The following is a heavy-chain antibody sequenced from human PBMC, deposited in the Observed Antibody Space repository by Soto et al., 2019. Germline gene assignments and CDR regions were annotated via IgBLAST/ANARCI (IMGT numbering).Heavy chain of an antibody. V-gene: IGHV1-18*01. CDR3: ARDYMGYVDIVATTPLGIDY. J-gene: IGHJ4*02. Sequence: ASVKVSCKASGYTFTSYGISWVRQAPGQGLEWMGWISAYNGNTNYAQKLQGRVTMTTDTSTSTAYMELRSLRSDDTAGYYCARDYMGYVDIVATTPLGIDYWGQGTLVTVSS. CDR2: ISAYNGNT. CDR1: GYTFTSYG. D-gene: IGHD5-12*01.